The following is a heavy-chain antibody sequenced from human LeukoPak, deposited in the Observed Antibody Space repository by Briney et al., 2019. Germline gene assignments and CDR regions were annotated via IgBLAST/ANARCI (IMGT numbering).Heavy chain of an antibody. J-gene: IGHJ4*02. CDR3: AKDQAPYYYDSSGYYCYFDY. Sequence: PGGSLRLSCAASGFTFSSYAMGWVRQAPGKGLEWVSAISGSGGSTYYADSVKGRFTISRDNSKNTLYLQMNSLRAEDTAVYYCAKDQAPYYYDSSGYYCYFDYWGQGTLVTVSS. D-gene: IGHD3-22*01. V-gene: IGHV3-23*01. CDR2: ISGSGGST. CDR1: GFTFSSYA.